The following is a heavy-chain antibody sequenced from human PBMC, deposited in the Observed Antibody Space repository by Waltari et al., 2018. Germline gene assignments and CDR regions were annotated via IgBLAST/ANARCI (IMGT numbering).Heavy chain of an antibody. J-gene: IGHJ4*02. Sequence: VQLQPWCAGLLTPSETLSLTCAVYCGSFSGYYWSWIRQPLRKGLEWIGEINHSGSTNYNPSLKSRVTISVDTSKNQFSLKLSSVTAADTAVYYCARRRVVGVVIIRKYFDYWGQGTLVTVSS. V-gene: IGHV4-34*01. CDR1: CGSFSGYY. D-gene: IGHD3-3*01. CDR2: INHSGST. CDR3: ARRRVVGVVIIRKYFDY.